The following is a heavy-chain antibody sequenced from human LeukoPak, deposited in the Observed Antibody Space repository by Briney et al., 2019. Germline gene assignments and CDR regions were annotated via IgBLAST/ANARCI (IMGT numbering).Heavy chain of an antibody. D-gene: IGHD6-13*01. V-gene: IGHV3-30*18. CDR3: AKDNVAAAGRYFDY. CDR1: GFTFSNYG. CDR2: ISSDGSNK. Sequence: GRSLRLSCAASGFTFSNYGMHWVRQAPGKGLEWVALISSDGSNKYFADSVKGRFTISRDNSKNTLYLQMNSLRAEDTAVYYCAKDNVAAAGRYFDYWGQGTLVTVSS. J-gene: IGHJ4*02.